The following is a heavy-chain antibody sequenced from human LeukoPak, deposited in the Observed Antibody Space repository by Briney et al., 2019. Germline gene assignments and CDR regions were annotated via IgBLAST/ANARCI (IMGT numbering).Heavy chain of an antibody. CDR1: GGSISSHY. Sequence: SETLSLTCTVSGGSISSHYWSWIRQPPGKGLEWIGYIYYSGSTNYNPSLKSRVTISVDTSKNQFSLKLGSVTAADTAVYYCARVGITIFGVVIPSYYYYYYMDVRGKGTTVTVSS. J-gene: IGHJ6*03. CDR3: ARVGITIFGVVIPSYYYYYYMDV. V-gene: IGHV4-59*11. D-gene: IGHD3-3*01. CDR2: IYYSGST.